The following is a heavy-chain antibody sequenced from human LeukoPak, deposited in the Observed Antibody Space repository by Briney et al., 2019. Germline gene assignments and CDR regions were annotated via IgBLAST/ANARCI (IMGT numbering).Heavy chain of an antibody. CDR1: GGSFSGYY. CDR2: ISGSGGST. Sequence: LSLTCAVYGGSFSGYYWSWIRQPPGKGLEWVSAISGSGGSTYYADSVKGRFTISRDNSKNTLYLQMNSLRAEDTAVYYCAKDVNRYSSSWYGQNWGQGTLVTVSS. J-gene: IGHJ4*02. CDR3: AKDVNRYSSSWYGQN. D-gene: IGHD6-13*01. V-gene: IGHV3-23*01.